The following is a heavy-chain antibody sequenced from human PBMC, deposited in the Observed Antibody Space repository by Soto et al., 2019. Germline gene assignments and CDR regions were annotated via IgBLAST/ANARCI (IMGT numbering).Heavy chain of an antibody. Sequence: ASVKVSCKASDYTFTSYGISWVRQAPRQALEWMGWISAYNGNTNYAQKLQGRVTMTPDTSTSTGYREGRSLRSGDTAVYYCARGWGGAVAGRQGGAFDIWGQGTMVTVSS. V-gene: IGHV1-18*01. D-gene: IGHD6-19*01. J-gene: IGHJ3*02. CDR3: ARGWGGAVAGRQGGAFDI. CDR2: ISAYNGNT. CDR1: DYTFTSYG.